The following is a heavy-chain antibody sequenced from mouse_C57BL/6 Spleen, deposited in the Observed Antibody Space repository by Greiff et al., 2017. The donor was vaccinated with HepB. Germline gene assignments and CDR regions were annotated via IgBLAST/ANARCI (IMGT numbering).Heavy chain of an antibody. J-gene: IGHJ3*01. Sequence: EVHLVESGGDLVKPGGSLKLSCAASGFTFSSYGMSWVRQTPDKRLEWVATISSGGSYTYYPDSVKGRFTISRDNAKNTLYLQMSSLKSEDTAMYYCARGPAGRFAYWGQGTLVTVSA. CDR2: ISSGGSYT. CDR3: ARGPAGRFAY. V-gene: IGHV5-6*01. CDR1: GFTFSSYG.